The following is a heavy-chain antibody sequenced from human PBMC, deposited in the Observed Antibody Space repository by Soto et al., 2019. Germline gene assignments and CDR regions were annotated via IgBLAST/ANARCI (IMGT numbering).Heavy chain of an antibody. J-gene: IGHJ4*02. CDR1: GYTFSRYA. V-gene: IGHV3-23*01. D-gene: IGHD3-22*01. CDR3: AKGDSSGYYSTFDY. CDR2: ISGSGGST. Sequence: RGSLRVSRAASGYTFSRYAMSWVRQAPGKWLEWVSAISGSGGSTYYADSVKGRFTISRDNSKNTLYLQMNSLRAEDTAVYYCAKGDSSGYYSTFDYWGQGPLVTVS.